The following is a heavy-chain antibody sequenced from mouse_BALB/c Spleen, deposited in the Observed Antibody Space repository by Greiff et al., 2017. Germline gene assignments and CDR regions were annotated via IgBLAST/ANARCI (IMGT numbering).Heavy chain of an antibody. J-gene: IGHJ3*01. CDR1: GFTFNTYA. CDR3: VGRDYYGSWFAY. Sequence: EVQLVESGGGLVQPKGSLKLSCAASGFTFNTYAMNWVRQAPGKGLEWVARIRSKSNNYATYYADSVKDRFTISRDDSQSMLYLQMNNLKTEDTAMYYCVGRDYYGSWFAYWGQGTLVTVSA. CDR2: IRSKSNNYAT. V-gene: IGHV10-1*02. D-gene: IGHD1-2*01.